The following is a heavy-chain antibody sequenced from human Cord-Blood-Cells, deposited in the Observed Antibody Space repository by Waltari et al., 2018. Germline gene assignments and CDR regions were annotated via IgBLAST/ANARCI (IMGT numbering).Heavy chain of an antibody. V-gene: IGHV4-38-2*02. CDR1: GYSISSGYY. CDR2: IYHSGST. Sequence: QVQLQESGPGLVKPSETLSLTCTVSGYSISSGYYWGWIRQPPGKGLEWIGSIYHSGSTYYNLSLKSRVTISVDTSKNQFSLKLSSVTAADTAVYYCASRLDYYDNWGQGTLVTVSS. J-gene: IGHJ4*02. CDR3: ASRLDYYDN.